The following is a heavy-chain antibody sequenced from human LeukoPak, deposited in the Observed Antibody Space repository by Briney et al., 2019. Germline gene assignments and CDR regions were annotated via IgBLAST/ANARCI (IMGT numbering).Heavy chain of an antibody. D-gene: IGHD1-26*01. CDR3: AKLGMYSGTSY. V-gene: IGHV3-23*01. J-gene: IGHJ4*02. CDR1: GFTFSTYA. Sequence: GGSLRLSCAASGFTFSTYAMSWVRQAPGKGLEWVSRISGSGEDIYYADSVRGRFTISRDNSKNTPYLQMNSLRAEDTAVYYCAKLGMYSGTSYWGQGTLVTVSS. CDR2: ISGSGEDI.